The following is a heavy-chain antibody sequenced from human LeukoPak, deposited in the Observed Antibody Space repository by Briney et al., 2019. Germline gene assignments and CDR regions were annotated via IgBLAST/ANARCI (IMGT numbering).Heavy chain of an antibody. Sequence: SETLSLTCTVSGGSISSSSYHWGWIRQSPGEGLQWITSMSYSGATYYNPSLQSRVTISVDTSKNQFSLKLYSVTAADTAVYGCARHCRAVLVVPVARGDYLDYWGQGTLVTVSS. CDR1: GGSISSSSYH. CDR3: ARHCRAVLVVPVARGDYLDY. D-gene: IGHD2-2*01. CDR2: MSYSGAT. J-gene: IGHJ4*02. V-gene: IGHV4-39*01.